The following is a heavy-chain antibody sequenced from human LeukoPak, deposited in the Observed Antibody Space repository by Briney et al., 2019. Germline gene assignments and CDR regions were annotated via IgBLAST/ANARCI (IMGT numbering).Heavy chain of an antibody. D-gene: IGHD6-13*01. J-gene: IGHJ4*02. Sequence: ASVKVSCQASRYTFTDYYLHWLRQAPGQGLEGMGWINPKSGGTNYAQNFQGRITMTRDTSISTANMELSRLRSDDTAVYHCARVAGYSSSWYDYWGQGTLVTVSS. CDR1: RYTFTDYY. V-gene: IGHV1-2*02. CDR2: INPKSGGT. CDR3: ARVAGYSSSWYDY.